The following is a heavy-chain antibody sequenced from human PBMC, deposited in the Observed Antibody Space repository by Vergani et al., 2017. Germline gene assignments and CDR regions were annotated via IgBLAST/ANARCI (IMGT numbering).Heavy chain of an antibody. D-gene: IGHD5-12*01. V-gene: IGHV1-69*01. Sequence: QVQLVQSGAEVKKPGSSVKFSCKASGGTFSSYAISWVRQAPGQGLEWMGGIIPIFGTANYAQKFLGRVTITADESTSTAYMELSSLRAEDTAVYYCAIEHGGYEPYYFDYWGQGTLVTVSS. J-gene: IGHJ4*02. CDR1: GGTFSSYA. CDR3: AIEHGGYEPYYFDY. CDR2: IIPIFGTA.